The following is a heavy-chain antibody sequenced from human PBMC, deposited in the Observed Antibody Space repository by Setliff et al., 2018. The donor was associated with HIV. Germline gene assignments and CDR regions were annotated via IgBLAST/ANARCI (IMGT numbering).Heavy chain of an antibody. V-gene: IGHV4-4*02. J-gene: IGHJ6*02. CDR2: IYHSGIT. CDR1: GGSISSGNW. Sequence: SETLSLTCTVSGGSISSGNWWSWVRQPPGKRLEWIGEIYHSGITNYNPSLKSRVTISVDKSKNQFSLKLNSVTAADTAVYYCARDPYGSGSYHYYYGMDVWGQGTTVTVSS. CDR3: ARDPYGSGSYHYYYGMDV. D-gene: IGHD3-10*01.